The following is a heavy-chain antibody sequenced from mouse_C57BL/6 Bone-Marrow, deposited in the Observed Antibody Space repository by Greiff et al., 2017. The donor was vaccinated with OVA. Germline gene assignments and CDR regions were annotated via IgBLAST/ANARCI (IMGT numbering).Heavy chain of an antibody. CDR3: ARVYYYYFDY. D-gene: IGHD1-1*01. CDR2: ISGGGGNT. CDR1: GFTFSSYT. Sequence: EVKLVESGGGLVKPGGSLKLSCAASGFTFSSYTMSWVRQTPEKRLEWVATISGGGGNTSYPASVKGRFTISRDNAKNTLYLQMSSLRSEDTALYYCARVYYYYFDYGGQGTTLTVSS. V-gene: IGHV5-9*01. J-gene: IGHJ2*01.